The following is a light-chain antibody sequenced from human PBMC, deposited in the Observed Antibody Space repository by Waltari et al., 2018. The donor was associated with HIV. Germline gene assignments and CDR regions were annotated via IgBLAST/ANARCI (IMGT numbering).Light chain of an antibody. CDR2: GAS. Sequence: IVLTQSPGTLSLSPGERATLSCRASQSVSRNFLPWYHQKPAQAPRLLTYGASTRAPGIPDRFSGTGSGTDFALTISRLEPEDFAGFYCQQYGSSREYTFGQGTKLEIK. CDR3: QQYGSSREYT. V-gene: IGKV3-20*01. CDR1: QSVSRNF. J-gene: IGKJ2*01.